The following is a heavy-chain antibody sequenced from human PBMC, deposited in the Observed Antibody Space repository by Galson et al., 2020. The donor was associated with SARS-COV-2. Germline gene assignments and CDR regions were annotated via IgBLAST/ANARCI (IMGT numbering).Heavy chain of an antibody. J-gene: IGHJ6*02. CDR2: IFSSSSST. D-gene: IGHD3-9*01. Sequence: GESLKISCAASGFTFSGYSMNWVRQAPGKGLEWVSYIFSSSSSTLYADSVKGRFTISRDNAKNSLYLQMDSLRDEDTAVYYCARGAYYNLLTGYNYYYYGLDVWGQGTTVTVSS. V-gene: IGHV3-48*02. CDR1: GFTFSGYS. CDR3: ARGAYYNLLTGYNYYYYGLDV.